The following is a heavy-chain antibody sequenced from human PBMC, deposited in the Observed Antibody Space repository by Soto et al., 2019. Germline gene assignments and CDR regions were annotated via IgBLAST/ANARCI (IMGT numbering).Heavy chain of an antibody. CDR1: GDSVSSNSAA. Sequence: SQTLSLTCAISGDSVSSNSAAWNWIRLSPSRGLEWLARTYYRSRWYNDYAVSVRSRITVNVDTSKNQFSLQLTSVTPEDTAVYYCSGTTSHQWYYMDVWGKGTTVTVSS. CDR3: SGTTSHQWYYMDV. J-gene: IGHJ6*03. D-gene: IGHD1-7*01. CDR2: TYYRSRWYN. V-gene: IGHV6-1*01.